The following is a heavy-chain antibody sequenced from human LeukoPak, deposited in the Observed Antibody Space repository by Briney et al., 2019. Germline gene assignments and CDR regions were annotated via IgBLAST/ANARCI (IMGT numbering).Heavy chain of an antibody. CDR1: GGSISSYY. CDR3: ARVTGYVMEDYFNY. J-gene: IGHJ4*02. V-gene: IGHV4-59*01. CDR2: IYYSGST. D-gene: IGHD6-13*01. Sequence: PSETLSLTCTVSGGSISSYYWSWIRQPPGKGLEWIGYIYYSGSTNYNPSLKSRVTISVDTSKNQFSLRLSSVTAADTAVYYCARVTGYVMEDYFNYWGQGTLVTVSS.